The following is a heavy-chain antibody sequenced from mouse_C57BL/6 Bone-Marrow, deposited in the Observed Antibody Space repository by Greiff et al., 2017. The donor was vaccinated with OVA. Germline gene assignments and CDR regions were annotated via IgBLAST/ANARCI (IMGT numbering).Heavy chain of an antibody. D-gene: IGHD1-1*01. CDR2: IDPENGDT. CDR1: GFNIKDDY. Sequence: EVQLQQSGAELVRPGASVKLSCTASGFNIKDDYMHWVKQRPEQGLEWIGWIDPENGDTEYASKFQGKAPITADTSSNTAYLQLSSLTSEDTAVYDCTNYYYGSSYFFDYWGQGTTLTVSS. J-gene: IGHJ2*01. CDR3: TNYYYGSSYFFDY. V-gene: IGHV14-4*01.